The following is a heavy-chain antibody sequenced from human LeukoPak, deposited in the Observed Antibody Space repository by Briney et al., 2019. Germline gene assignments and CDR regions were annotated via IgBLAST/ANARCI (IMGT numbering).Heavy chain of an antibody. J-gene: IGHJ4*02. CDR1: GFTFSSYS. V-gene: IGHV3-21*01. Sequence: GGSLRLSCAASGFTFSSYSMNWVPQAPGKGLEWVSSISSSSSYIDYADSVKGRFTISRDNAKNSLYLQMNSLRAEDTAVYYCARAVRGYSGYDYGYWGQGTLVTVSS. D-gene: IGHD5-12*01. CDR3: ARAVRGYSGYDYGY. CDR2: ISSSSSYI.